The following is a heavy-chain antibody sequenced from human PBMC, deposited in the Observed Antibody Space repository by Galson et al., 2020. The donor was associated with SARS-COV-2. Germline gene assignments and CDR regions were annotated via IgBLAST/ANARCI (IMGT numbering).Heavy chain of an antibody. J-gene: IGHJ4*02. CDR1: GFTFDDYT. V-gene: IGHV3-43*01. Sequence: GGSLSLTCAASGFTFDDYTIHWVRQAPRKGLELVSLISWDGGSTYYENSVQDRFTISRDNSNNSLYLQMNSLRTEDTALYYCAKVMVRGVIINYYFDYWGEGTLVTVSS. CDR3: AKVMVRGVIINYYFDY. D-gene: IGHD3-10*01. CDR2: ISWDGGST.